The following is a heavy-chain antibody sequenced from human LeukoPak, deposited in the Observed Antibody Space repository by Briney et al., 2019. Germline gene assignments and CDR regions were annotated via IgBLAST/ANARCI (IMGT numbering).Heavy chain of an antibody. Sequence: GGSLRLSCAASGFTFSSYAMHWVRQAPGKGLEWVAVISYDGSNKYYADSVKGRFTISRDNSKNTLYLQMNSLRAEDTAVYYCAKIGTSGDIVGATRLRAFDIWGQGTMVTVSS. D-gene: IGHD1-26*01. CDR1: GFTFSSYA. V-gene: IGHV3-30-3*02. J-gene: IGHJ3*02. CDR2: ISYDGSNK. CDR3: AKIGTSGDIVGATRLRAFDI.